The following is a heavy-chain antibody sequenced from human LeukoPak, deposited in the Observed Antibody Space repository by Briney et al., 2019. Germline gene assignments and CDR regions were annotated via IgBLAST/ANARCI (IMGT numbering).Heavy chain of an antibody. CDR1: GFTFSTYS. J-gene: IGHJ3*01. D-gene: IGHD6-25*01. V-gene: IGHV3-21*01. CDR2: ITPNGSYI. Sequence: GSRRLSCAASGFTFSTYSMNWVSQAPGKGLEWVSSITPNGSYIYYATSVKGRFTISRDNAKNSLYLQMNSLRAEDTAVYYCARDFSSGSNWGQGTMVTVSS. CDR3: ARDFSSGSN.